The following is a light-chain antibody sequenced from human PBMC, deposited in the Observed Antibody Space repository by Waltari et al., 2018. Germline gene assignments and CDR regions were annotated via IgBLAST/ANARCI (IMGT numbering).Light chain of an antibody. CDR3: QQYDNWPPLT. Sequence: EVVMTQSPATLSVSPGEGVTLFCWASPSVGNNVAWYQQKPGQAPRLLIYVASTRATGVTDRFSGSVSGTEFTLTVTRLQSEDFAVYYCQQYDNWPPLTFGGGTKVDLK. J-gene: IGKJ4*01. CDR1: PSVGNN. V-gene: IGKV3-15*01. CDR2: VAS.